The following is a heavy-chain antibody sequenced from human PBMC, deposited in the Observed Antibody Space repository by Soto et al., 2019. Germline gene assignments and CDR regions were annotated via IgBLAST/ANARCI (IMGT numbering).Heavy chain of an antibody. V-gene: IGHV3-49*03. CDR3: TREGLRDVATPDY. CDR1: GFTFGDYG. Sequence: SLRLSCTTSGFTFGDYGLSWFRQAPGKGLEWLGFIRSKHSGGTTDYAASVKGRFTISRDESKSSAYLQMNSLKIEDTAVYYCTREGLRDVATPDYWGQGAQVTV. D-gene: IGHD5-12*01. J-gene: IGHJ4*02. CDR2: IRSKHSGGTT.